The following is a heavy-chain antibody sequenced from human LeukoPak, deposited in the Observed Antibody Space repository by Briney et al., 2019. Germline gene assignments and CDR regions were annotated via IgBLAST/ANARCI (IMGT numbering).Heavy chain of an antibody. J-gene: IGHJ4*02. Sequence: GASVKVSCKASGYTFTSYGISWVRQAPGQGLEWMGGIIPIFGTANYAQKFQGRVTITADKSTSTTYMELSSLRSEDTAVYYCAGGYGDYEYYFDYWGQGTLVTVSS. CDR1: GYTFTSYG. CDR3: AGGYGDYEYYFDY. V-gene: IGHV1-69*06. D-gene: IGHD4-17*01. CDR2: IIPIFGTA.